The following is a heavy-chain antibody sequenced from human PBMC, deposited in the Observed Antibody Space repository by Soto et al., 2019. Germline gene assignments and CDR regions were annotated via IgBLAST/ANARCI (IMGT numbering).Heavy chain of an antibody. CDR3: ARAGAWYSAYYFDY. Sequence: PSETLSLTCAVSGASIRSDYWSWSRQIPGGGLEWIGYIYDSERTNYNPSLKSRVTIEVDTSKNQFCLKLSSVTAADTAVYYCARAGAWYSAYYFDYWGQGTLVTVS. D-gene: IGHD6-19*01. CDR1: GASIRSDY. CDR2: IYDSERT. J-gene: IGHJ4*02. V-gene: IGHV4-59*01.